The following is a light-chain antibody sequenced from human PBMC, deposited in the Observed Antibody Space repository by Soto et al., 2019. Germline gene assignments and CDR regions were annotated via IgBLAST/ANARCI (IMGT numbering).Light chain of an antibody. J-gene: IGKJ5*01. CDR3: QQLNSYPLIT. V-gene: IGKV1-9*01. Sequence: IQLTQSPSSLSASVGDRVTITCRASQGISSYLAWYQQKPGKAPKLLIYAASTLQSGVPSRFSGSGSGTDFTLTISSLQPEDFATDYCQQLNSYPLITFGQGTRLEIK. CDR1: QGISSY. CDR2: AAS.